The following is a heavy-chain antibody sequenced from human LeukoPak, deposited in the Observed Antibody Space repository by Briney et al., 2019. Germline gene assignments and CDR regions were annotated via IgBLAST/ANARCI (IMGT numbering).Heavy chain of an antibody. CDR1: GESSFSSYY. V-gene: IGHV4-34*01. D-gene: IGHD3-22*01. CDR2: INHSGYT. CDR3: SRQVVGNDY. J-gene: IGHJ4*02. Sequence: SETLSLTCAVYGESSFSSYYWSWIRPTPGGALEWTGEINHSGYTNYNPSLKSRVTLSIDTSKNQFSLRLNSVTAADTAVYYCSRQVVGNDYWGQGTLVTVSS.